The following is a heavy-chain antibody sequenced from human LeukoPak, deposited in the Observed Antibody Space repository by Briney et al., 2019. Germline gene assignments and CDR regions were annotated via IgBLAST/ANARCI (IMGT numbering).Heavy chain of an antibody. D-gene: IGHD3-3*01. CDR1: GFTFSSYA. Sequence: GGSLRLSCADSGFTFSSYAMSWVRQAPGKGLEWVSAISGSGGSTYYADSVKGRFTISRDNSKNTLYLQMNSLRAEDTAVYYCASRYYDFWSGYSDWYYGMDVWGQGTTVTVSS. CDR2: ISGSGGST. V-gene: IGHV3-23*01. CDR3: ASRYYDFWSGYSDWYYGMDV. J-gene: IGHJ6*02.